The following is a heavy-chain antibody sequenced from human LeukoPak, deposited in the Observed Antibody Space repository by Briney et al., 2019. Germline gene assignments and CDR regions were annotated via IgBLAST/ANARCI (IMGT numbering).Heavy chain of an antibody. CDR2: IYSDGDT. V-gene: IGHV3-66*02. CDR1: GFTFSGNH. Sequence: PGGSLRLSCVVSGFTFSGNHMNWVRQAPGKGLEWVSVIYSDGDTCYADSVKGRFTISRDNSKNTLYLQMSSLKPEDTAVYYCVRDPRDGYGHFDYWGQGTLVTVSS. CDR3: VRDPRDGYGHFDY. D-gene: IGHD5-24*01. J-gene: IGHJ4*02.